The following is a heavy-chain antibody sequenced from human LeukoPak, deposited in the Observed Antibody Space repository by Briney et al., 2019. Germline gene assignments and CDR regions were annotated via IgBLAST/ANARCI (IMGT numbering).Heavy chain of an antibody. CDR2: ISAYNGNT. CDR3: ARDRSPYDSSGYYYPRGYFDY. J-gene: IGHJ4*02. CDR1: GYTFISYG. V-gene: IGHV1-18*01. Sequence: GASVKVSCKASGYTFISYGISWVRQAPGQGIEWMGWISAYNGNTNYAQKLQGRVTMTTDTSTSTAYMELRSLRSDDTAVYYCARDRSPYDSSGYYYPRGYFDYWGQGTLVTVSS. D-gene: IGHD3-22*01.